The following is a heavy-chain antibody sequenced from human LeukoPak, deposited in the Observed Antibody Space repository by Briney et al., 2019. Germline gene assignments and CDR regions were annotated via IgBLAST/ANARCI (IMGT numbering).Heavy chain of an antibody. V-gene: IGHV3-13*01. Sequence: GGSLRLSCAASGFTFSSYDMHWVRQATGKGLEWVSAIGTAGDTYYPGSVKGRFTISRENAKNSLYLQMNSLRAGDTAVYYCARDPDIVVVVAATPGPFDIWGQGTMVTVSS. CDR3: ARDPDIVVVVAATPGPFDI. CDR1: GFTFSSYD. J-gene: IGHJ3*02. D-gene: IGHD2-15*01. CDR2: IGTAGDT.